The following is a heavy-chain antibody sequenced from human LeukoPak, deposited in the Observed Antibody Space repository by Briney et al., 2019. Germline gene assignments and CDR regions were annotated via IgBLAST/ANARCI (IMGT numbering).Heavy chain of an antibody. CDR1: GFTFSSYS. CDR2: ISSSSSYI. CDR3: ARDSYYYDSSGQPHFDY. V-gene: IGHV3-21*01. Sequence: KTGGSLRLSCAASGFTFSSYSMNWVRQAPGKGLEWVSSISSSSSYIYYADSVKGRFTISRDNAKNSLYLQMNSLRAEDTAVYYCARDSYYYDSSGQPHFDYWGQGTLVTVSS. J-gene: IGHJ4*02. D-gene: IGHD3-22*01.